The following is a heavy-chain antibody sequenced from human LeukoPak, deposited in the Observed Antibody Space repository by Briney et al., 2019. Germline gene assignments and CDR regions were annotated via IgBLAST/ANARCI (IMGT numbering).Heavy chain of an antibody. Sequence: SSETLSLTCTVSGGSISSGTYYWSWIRQPAGKGLEWIGRIHTRGSTNYNPSLKSRVTISVDTSKNQFSLKLSSVTAADTAVYYCARGPASTELWLDYFDYWGQGTLVTVSS. D-gene: IGHD3-10*01. V-gene: IGHV4-61*02. CDR3: ARGPASTELWLDYFDY. CDR2: IHTRGST. J-gene: IGHJ4*02. CDR1: GGSISSGTYY.